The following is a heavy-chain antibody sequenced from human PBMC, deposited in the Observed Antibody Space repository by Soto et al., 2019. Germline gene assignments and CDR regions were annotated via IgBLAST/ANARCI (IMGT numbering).Heavy chain of an antibody. CDR2: IYYSGSA. V-gene: IGHV4-30-4*01. CDR1: SGSMRSDNYF. Sequence: QVRLQESGPGLVKPSQTLSLTCTVSSGSMRSDNYFWSWIRQTPGKGRERIGYIYYSGSAYYNPSLERRITMSVDTSKKQFSLKLTCVTAADTAIYYCAGLKYSQSVADPADRGRHWCDPWCQGSLVTVSS. D-gene: IGHD2-2*01. CDR3: AGLKYSQSVADPADRGRHWCDP. J-gene: IGHJ5*02.